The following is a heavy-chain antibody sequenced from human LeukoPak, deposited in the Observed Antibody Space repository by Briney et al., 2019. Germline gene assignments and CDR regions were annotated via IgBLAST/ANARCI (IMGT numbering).Heavy chain of an antibody. J-gene: IGHJ4*02. Sequence: PSETLSLTCTVSGGSISSNYWSWVRQPPGKGLEWIGFIYYSGYTNYNPSLKSRVTISVDTSKNQFSLKLSPVTAADTAVYYCARLTSLTHFDYWGQGTLVTVSS. CDR2: IYYSGYT. CDR3: ARLTSLTHFDY. V-gene: IGHV4-59*08. D-gene: IGHD1-14*01. CDR1: GGSISSNY.